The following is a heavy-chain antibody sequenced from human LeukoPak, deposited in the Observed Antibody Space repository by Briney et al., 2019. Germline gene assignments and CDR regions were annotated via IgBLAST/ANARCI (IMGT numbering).Heavy chain of an antibody. Sequence: SQTLSLTCTVSGGSISSGGYYWSWIRQHPGKGLEWIGYIYYSGSTYYNPSLKSRVTISVDTSKNQFSLKLSSVTAADTAVYYCARVFGNYYDSSGYPYYFDYWGQGTLVTVSS. CDR1: GGSISSGGYY. D-gene: IGHD3-22*01. V-gene: IGHV4-30-4*08. J-gene: IGHJ4*02. CDR2: IYYSGST. CDR3: ARVFGNYYDSSGYPYYFDY.